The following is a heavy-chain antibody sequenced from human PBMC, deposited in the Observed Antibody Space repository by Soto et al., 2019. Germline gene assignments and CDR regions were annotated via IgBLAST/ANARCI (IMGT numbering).Heavy chain of an antibody. CDR2: IIPILGIA. CDR1: GGPFSSYT. D-gene: IGHD2-8*01. CDR3: ARGVSSYYFDY. J-gene: IGHJ4*02. V-gene: IGHV1-69*02. Sequence: GASVKVSCKASGGPFSSYTISWVRQAPGQGLEWMGRIIPILGIANYAQKFQGRVTITVDKSTSTAYMELSSLRSEDTAVYYCARGVSSYYFDYWGQGTLVTVSS.